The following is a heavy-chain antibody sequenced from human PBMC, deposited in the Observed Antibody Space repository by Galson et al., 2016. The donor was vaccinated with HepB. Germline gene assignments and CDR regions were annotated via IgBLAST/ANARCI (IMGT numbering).Heavy chain of an antibody. J-gene: IGHJ4*02. CDR1: GGSISRSSYY. D-gene: IGHD3-16*01. CDR2: IYYSGNT. Sequence: SETLSLTCTVSGGSISRSSYYWGWIRQPPGKGLEWIGNIYYSGNTFDNPSLKSRVNISVDTHKNQFSLKMRSVTAADTAVYYCVTYLGGRGGTGYWGKGTLVTVSS. V-gene: IGHV4-39*07. CDR3: VTYLGGRGGTGY.